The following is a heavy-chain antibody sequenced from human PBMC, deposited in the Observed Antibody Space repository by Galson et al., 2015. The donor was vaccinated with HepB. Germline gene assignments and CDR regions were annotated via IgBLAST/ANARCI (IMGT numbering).Heavy chain of an antibody. J-gene: IGHJ2*01. D-gene: IGHD3-10*01. CDR2: IYYRGGT. CDR1: GGSVSGYY. Sequence: SETLSLTCTVSGGSVSGYYWSWIRQTPGKGLEWIGYIYYRGGTSYNPSLKSRVTISVDTSKNQFSLKLSSVTAADTAVYYCTRDGRNSGECPFDLWGRGTLVTVSS. V-gene: IGHV4-59*02. CDR3: TRDGRNSGECPFDL.